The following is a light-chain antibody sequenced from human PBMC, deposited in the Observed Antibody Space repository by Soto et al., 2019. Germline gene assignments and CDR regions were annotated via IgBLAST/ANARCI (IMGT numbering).Light chain of an antibody. V-gene: IGKV3-15*01. CDR3: QQRQSWPRT. J-gene: IGKJ1*01. Sequence: EIVMTQSPATLSVSPGERATLSCRASQSVSSDLAWYHQKPGQAPRLLIYGASTRATGIPARLSGSGSGTEFTLTINSLQSEDFAVYYCQQRQSWPRTFGQGTKVDIK. CDR1: QSVSSD. CDR2: GAS.